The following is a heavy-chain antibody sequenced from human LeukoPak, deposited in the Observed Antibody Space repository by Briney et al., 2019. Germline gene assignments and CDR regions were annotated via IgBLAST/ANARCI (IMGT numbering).Heavy chain of an antibody. CDR3: ARDLTLYCSSTSCFDAFDI. CDR1: GFTFGSYS. V-gene: IGHV3-21*01. J-gene: IGHJ3*02. D-gene: IGHD2-2*01. CDR2: ISSSSSYI. Sequence: GGSLRLSCAASGFTFGSYSMNWVRQAPGKGLESVSSISSSSSYIYYADSVKGRFTISRDNAKNSLYLQMNSLRAEDTAVYYCARDLTLYCSSTSCFDAFDIWGQGTMVTVSS.